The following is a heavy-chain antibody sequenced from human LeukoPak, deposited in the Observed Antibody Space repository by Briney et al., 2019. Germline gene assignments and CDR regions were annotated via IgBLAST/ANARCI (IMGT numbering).Heavy chain of an antibody. CDR1: GFTFSSYA. CDR3: AKNPGYSGYDWDYYYGMDV. D-gene: IGHD5-12*01. J-gene: IGHJ6*02. CDR2: ISYDGSNK. V-gene: IGHV3-30*18. Sequence: PGRSLRLSCAASGFTFSSYAMHWVRQAPGKGLEWVAVISYDGSNKYYADSVKGRFTISRDNSKNTLYLQMNSLRAEDTAVYYCAKNPGYSGYDWDYYYGMDVWGRGTTVTVSS.